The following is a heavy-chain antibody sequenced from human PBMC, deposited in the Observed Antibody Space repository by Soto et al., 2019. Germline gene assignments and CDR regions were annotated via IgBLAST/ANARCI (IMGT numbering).Heavy chain of an antibody. J-gene: IGHJ6*02. CDR2: IYYSGST. V-gene: IGHV4-31*03. CDR3: ARAGITIFGVVTFYYYGMDV. CDR1: GGSISSGGYY. D-gene: IGHD3-3*01. Sequence: SETLSLTCTVSGGSISSGGYYWSWIRHHPGKGLEWIGYIYYSGSTYYNPSLKSRVTISVDTSKNQFSLKLSSVTAADTAVYYCARAGITIFGVVTFYYYGMDVWGQGTTVTVSS.